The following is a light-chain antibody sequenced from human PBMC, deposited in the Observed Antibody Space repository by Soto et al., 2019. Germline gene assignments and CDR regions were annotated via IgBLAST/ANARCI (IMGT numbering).Light chain of an antibody. CDR2: EVS. V-gene: IGLV2-14*01. Sequence: HSALTQPASVSGSPGQSITISCTGTSRDVGGYNYVSWYQQHPGKAPKLMIYEVSNRPSGVSNRFSGSKSGNTASLTISGLQAEDEADYYCSSYTSSSNVVFGGGTQLTVL. CDR1: SRDVGGYNY. J-gene: IGLJ2*01. CDR3: SSYTSSSNVV.